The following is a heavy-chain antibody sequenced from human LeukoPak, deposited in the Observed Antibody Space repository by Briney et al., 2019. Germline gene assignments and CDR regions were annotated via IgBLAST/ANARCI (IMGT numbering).Heavy chain of an antibody. D-gene: IGHD3-16*02. CDR2: ISAYNGNT. CDR3: ARNYVWGSYRPPYDY. CDR1: GYTFTSYG. V-gene: IGHV1-18*01. J-gene: IGHJ4*02. Sequence: ASVKVSCKASGYTFTSYGISWVRQAPGQGLEWMGWISAYNGNTNYAQKLQGRVTMTTDTSTSTAYMELRSLRSDDTAVYYCARNYVWGSYRPPYDYWGQGTLVTVSS.